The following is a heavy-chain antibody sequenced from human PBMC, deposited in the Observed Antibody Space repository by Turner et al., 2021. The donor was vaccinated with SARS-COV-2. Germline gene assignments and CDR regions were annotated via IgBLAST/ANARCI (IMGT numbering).Heavy chain of an antibody. J-gene: IGHJ4*02. CDR3: ARAFGSGSFLLDY. CDR1: GFSFSSYA. Sequence: QVPLVESGGGVVQPGGSLTLSCAASGFSFSSYAMHWVRQSTEKGLEWVAIIWNDGSNKYYANSVKGRFTVSRDKYQNTLFLNMSALRVDDTAVYHCARAFGSGSFLLDYWGQGTQVTVSS. CDR2: IWNDGSNK. D-gene: IGHD3-10*01. V-gene: IGHV3-33*01.